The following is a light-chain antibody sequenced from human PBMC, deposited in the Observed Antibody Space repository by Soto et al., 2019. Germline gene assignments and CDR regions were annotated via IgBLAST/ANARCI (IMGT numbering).Light chain of an antibody. J-gene: IGKJ2*01. CDR3: QSYNDWPFA. CDR2: GVS. CDR1: ERLIGF. V-gene: IGKV3-15*01. Sequence: DIVLTQSPATLSVSPGATVTLSCRASERLIGFLAWYQQKPGQAPRLLTYGVSTRATGIPARFSGGGSATDFTLNISSLQSEDSAFYFCQSYNDWPFASGLGTRLEI.